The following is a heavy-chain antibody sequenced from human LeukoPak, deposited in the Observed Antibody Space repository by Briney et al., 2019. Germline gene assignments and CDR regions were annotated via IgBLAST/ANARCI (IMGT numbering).Heavy chain of an antibody. V-gene: IGHV5-51*01. CDR2: IYPGDSAT. J-gene: IGHJ4*02. CDR1: GYIFTSYW. CDR3: TRLQSGSYYNYCFY. Sequence: GESLKISCKGSGYIFTSYWIGWVRQLPGKVLEWMGIIYPGDSATRYRPSLHGPATTSAAPSITTAPLQWSLPTAPPTPMYYCTRLQSGSYYNYCFYWGQGTLVTVSS. D-gene: IGHD1-26*01.